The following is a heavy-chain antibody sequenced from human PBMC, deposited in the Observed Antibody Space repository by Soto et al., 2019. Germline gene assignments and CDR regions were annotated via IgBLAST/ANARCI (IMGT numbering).Heavy chain of an antibody. Sequence: ASVKVSCKASGYTFTGYYMHLVRQAPGQGIEWMGWINPNSGGTNYAQKFQGWVTMTKDTSISTAYMELSRLRSDDTAVYYCARVGPRDCSSTSCDYYYYGMDVWGQGTTVTVSS. CDR1: GYTFTGYY. J-gene: IGHJ6*02. CDR3: ARVGPRDCSSTSCDYYYYGMDV. V-gene: IGHV1-2*04. D-gene: IGHD2-2*01. CDR2: INPNSGGT.